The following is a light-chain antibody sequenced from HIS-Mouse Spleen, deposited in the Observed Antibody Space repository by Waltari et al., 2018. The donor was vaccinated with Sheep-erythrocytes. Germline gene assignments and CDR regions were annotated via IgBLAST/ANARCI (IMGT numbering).Light chain of an antibody. CDR1: SSAVGGYNY. CDR2: DVS. V-gene: IGLV2-11*01. Sequence: QSALTQPRSVSGSPGPSVTISCTGTSSAVGGYNYVSWYQQHPGKAPKLMIYDVSKRPSGVPDRFSGSKSGNTASLTISGLQAEDEADYYCCSYAGSYNHVFATGTKVTVL. CDR3: CSYAGSYNHV. J-gene: IGLJ1*01.